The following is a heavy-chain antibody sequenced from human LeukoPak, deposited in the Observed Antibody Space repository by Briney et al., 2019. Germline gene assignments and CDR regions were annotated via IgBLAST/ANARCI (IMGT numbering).Heavy chain of an antibody. J-gene: IGHJ6*02. CDR3: AKASVYVYYGMDV. CDR2: ISYDGSNK. D-gene: IGHD3-16*02. CDR1: GFTFSSYG. V-gene: IGHV3-30*18. Sequence: AGGSLRLSCAASGFTFSSYGMHWVRQAPGKGLEWVAVISYDGSNKYYADSVKGRFTISRDNSKNTLYLQMNSLRAEDTAVYYCAKASVYVYYGMDVWGQGTTVTVSS.